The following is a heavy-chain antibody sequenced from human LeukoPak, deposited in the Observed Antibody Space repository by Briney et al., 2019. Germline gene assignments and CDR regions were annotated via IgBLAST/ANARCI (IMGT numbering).Heavy chain of an antibody. CDR1: GFXVSSNY. CDR2: IYSGGST. J-gene: IGHJ4*02. Sequence: GGSLRLSCAASGFXVSSNYISWVRQAPGKGLEWVSVIYSGGSTYYADSVKGRFTISRDNSKNTLYLQMNSLRAEDTAVYYCARDAPYYDSSGYFDYWGQGTLVTVSS. D-gene: IGHD3-22*01. CDR3: ARDAPYYDSSGYFDY. V-gene: IGHV3-53*01.